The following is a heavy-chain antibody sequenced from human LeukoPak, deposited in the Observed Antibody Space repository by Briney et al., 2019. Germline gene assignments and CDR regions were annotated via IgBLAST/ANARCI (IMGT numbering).Heavy chain of an antibody. CDR2: IDLSGSTL. CDR1: GFTFGSHS. V-gene: IGHV3-48*04. J-gene: IGHJ5*02. CDR3: ARGPPLFDP. Sequence: PGGSLRLSCAASGFTFGSHSMNWVRQAPGKGLEWVSYIDLSGSTLYYVDSVKGRFTISRDNAKNSLYLHMNSLRAEDTGVYYCARGPPLFDPWGQGTLVAVSS.